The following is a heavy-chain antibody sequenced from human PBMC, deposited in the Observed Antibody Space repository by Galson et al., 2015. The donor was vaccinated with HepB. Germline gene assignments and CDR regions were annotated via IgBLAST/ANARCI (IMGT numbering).Heavy chain of an antibody. CDR3: ARSRVERAVAGTFDY. CDR1: GFTFSSHW. Sequence: SLRLSCAASGFTFSSHWMHWVRQTPGKGLVWVSRINNDGSSTTYADSVKGRFTISRDNAKNTLYLQMNSLSAGDSAVYYCARSRVERAVAGTFDYWGQGTLVTVSS. J-gene: IGHJ4*02. CDR2: INNDGSST. D-gene: IGHD6-19*01. V-gene: IGHV3-74*03.